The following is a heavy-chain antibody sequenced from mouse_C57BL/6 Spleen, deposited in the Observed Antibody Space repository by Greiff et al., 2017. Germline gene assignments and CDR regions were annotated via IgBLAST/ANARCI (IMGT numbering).Heavy chain of an antibody. CDR1: GYTFPSYW. CDR3: ARILRPSYAMDY. Sequence: VQLQQPGAELVMPGASVKLSCKASGYTFPSYWMHWVKQRPGQGLEWIGEIDPSDSYTNYNQKFKGKSTLTVDQSSSTAYMQLSSLTSEDSAVYYCARILRPSYAMDYWGQGTSVTVSS. CDR2: IDPSDSYT. J-gene: IGHJ4*01. V-gene: IGHV1-69*01. D-gene: IGHD3-2*02.